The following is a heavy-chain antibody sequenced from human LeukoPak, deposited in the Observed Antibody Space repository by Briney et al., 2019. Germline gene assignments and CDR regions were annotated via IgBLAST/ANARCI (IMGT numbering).Heavy chain of an antibody. CDR3: AKGGSGYYRGAFDI. Sequence: PGGSLRLSCAASGFTFSSYAMSWVRQAPVKGLEWVSAIGGSGGSTYYADSVKGRFTISRDNSKNTLYLQMNSLRAEGTAVYYCAKGGSGYYRGAFDIWGQGTMVTVSS. CDR1: GFTFSSYA. CDR2: IGGSGGST. D-gene: IGHD3-22*01. V-gene: IGHV3-23*01. J-gene: IGHJ3*02.